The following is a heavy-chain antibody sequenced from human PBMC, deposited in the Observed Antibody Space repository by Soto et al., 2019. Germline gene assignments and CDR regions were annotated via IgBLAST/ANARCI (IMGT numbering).Heavy chain of an antibody. CDR2: INHSGST. CDR1: GGSFSGYY. V-gene: IGHV4-34*01. CDR3: ARGRGYSSNYGMDV. J-gene: IGHJ6*02. D-gene: IGHD5-18*01. Sequence: SETLSLTCAVYGGSFSGYYWSWIRQPPGKGLEWIGEINHSGSTNYNPSLKSRVTISVDTSKNQFSLKLSSVTAADTAVYYCARGRGYSSNYGMDVWGQGITVTVS.